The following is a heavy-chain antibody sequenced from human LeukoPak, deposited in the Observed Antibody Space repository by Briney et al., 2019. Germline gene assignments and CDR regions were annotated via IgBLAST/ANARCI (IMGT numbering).Heavy chain of an antibody. J-gene: IGHJ4*02. Sequence: ASVKVSCKASRYTFTGYYVHWVRQAPGQGLEWMGWINPSSGGTNYAQNFQGRVTMTRDTSISTAYMELSRLRSDDTAVYYCARGYNFKYYDFWSGSGTDYWGQGTLVTVSS. CDR3: ARGYNFKYYDFWSGSGTDY. D-gene: IGHD3-3*01. V-gene: IGHV1-2*02. CDR2: INPSSGGT. CDR1: RYTFTGYY.